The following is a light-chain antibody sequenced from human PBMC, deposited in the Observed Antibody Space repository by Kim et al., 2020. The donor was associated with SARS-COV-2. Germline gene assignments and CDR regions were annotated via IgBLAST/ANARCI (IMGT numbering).Light chain of an antibody. CDR1: SLRKYY. CDR2: GRN. CDR3: NSRDTTPFVI. V-gene: IGLV3-19*01. Sequence: SSELTQDPAVSVALGQTVRITCQGDSLRKYYATWYQQKPGQAPVLLISGRNSRPSGIPDRFSGSGSGNTASLTIAGAQAEDEADYYYNSRDTTPFVIFGGGTQLTVL. J-gene: IGLJ2*01.